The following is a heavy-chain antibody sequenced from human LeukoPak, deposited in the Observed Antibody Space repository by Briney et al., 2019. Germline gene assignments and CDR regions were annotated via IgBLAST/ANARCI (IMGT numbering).Heavy chain of an antibody. D-gene: IGHD3-10*01. CDR2: INHSGST. CDR1: GGSLSAYY. J-gene: IGHJ5*02. V-gene: IGHV4-34*01. CDR3: ASVYGSGRNNWFDP. Sequence: PETLSLTCAVYGGSLSAYYCSWIRHPPGKGLEWIGEINHSGSTNYNPSLKSRVPISVDTSKNQFSLKLSSVTAADTAVYSCASVYGSGRNNWFDPWGQGTLVTVSS.